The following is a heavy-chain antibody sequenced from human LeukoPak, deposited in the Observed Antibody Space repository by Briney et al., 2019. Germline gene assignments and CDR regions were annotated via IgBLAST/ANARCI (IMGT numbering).Heavy chain of an antibody. CDR2: ISSNGGST. Sequence: GGSLRLSCAASGFTFSSYAMHWVRQAPGKGLEYVSAISSNGGSTYYANSVKGRFTISRDNSKNTLYLQMGSLRAEDMAVYYCARGGPGAHYYVDYWGQGTLVTVSS. D-gene: IGHD3-10*01. CDR1: GFTFSSYA. J-gene: IGHJ4*02. V-gene: IGHV3-64*01. CDR3: ARGGPGAHYYVDY.